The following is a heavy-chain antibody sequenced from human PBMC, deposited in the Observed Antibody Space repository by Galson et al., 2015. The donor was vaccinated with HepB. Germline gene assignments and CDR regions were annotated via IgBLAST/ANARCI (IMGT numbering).Heavy chain of an antibody. Sequence: SVKVSCKASGYTFTSYGISWVRQAPGQGLEWMGWISAYNGNTNYAQKPQGRVTMTTDTSTSTAYMELRSLRSDDTAVYYCASSEMATIGRFDPWGQGTLVTVSS. J-gene: IGHJ5*02. D-gene: IGHD5-24*01. CDR1: GYTFTSYG. CDR3: ASSEMATIGRFDP. CDR2: ISAYNGNT. V-gene: IGHV1-18*01.